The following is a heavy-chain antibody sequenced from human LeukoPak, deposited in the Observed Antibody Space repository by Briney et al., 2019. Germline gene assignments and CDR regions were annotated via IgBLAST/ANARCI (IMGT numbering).Heavy chain of an antibody. J-gene: IGHJ6*03. CDR1: GFTFSSYG. Sequence: GKSLRLSCAASGFTFSSYGMHWVRQAPGKGLEWVAVIWYDGSNKYYADSVKGRFTISRDNSKNTLYLQMNSLRAEDTAVYYCTRSGYYPYYYYYYMDVWGKGTTVTVSS. CDR2: IWYDGSNK. V-gene: IGHV3-33*01. CDR3: TRSGYYPYYYYYYMDV. D-gene: IGHD3-22*01.